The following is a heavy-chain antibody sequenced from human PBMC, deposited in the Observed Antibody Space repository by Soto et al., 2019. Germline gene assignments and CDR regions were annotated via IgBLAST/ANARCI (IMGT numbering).Heavy chain of an antibody. Sequence: PSETLSLTCSVSGGSVNSGGYYWGWVRQHPGKGLEWIAYMYHSGSTYFNPSLRSRVAISVDTSKNQVSLTLYSVTAADTAVYYCARDYDTHYFDYWGQGTLVTVSS. D-gene: IGHD3-9*01. CDR1: GGSVNSGGYY. V-gene: IGHV4-31*03. J-gene: IGHJ4*02. CDR3: ARDYDTHYFDY. CDR2: MYHSGST.